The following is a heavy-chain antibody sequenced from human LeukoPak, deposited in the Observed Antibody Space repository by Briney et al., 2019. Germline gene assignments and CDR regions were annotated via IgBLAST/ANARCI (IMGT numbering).Heavy chain of an antibody. CDR2: ISYDGSNK. Sequence: GRSLRLSCAASGFTFSSYGMHWVRQAPGKGLEWVAVISYDGSNKYYADSVKGRFTISRDNSKNTLYLQMNSLRAEDTAVYYCAKDEHGSGNYFDYWGQGTLVTVSS. J-gene: IGHJ4*02. D-gene: IGHD3-10*01. CDR3: AKDEHGSGNYFDY. V-gene: IGHV3-30*18. CDR1: GFTFSSYG.